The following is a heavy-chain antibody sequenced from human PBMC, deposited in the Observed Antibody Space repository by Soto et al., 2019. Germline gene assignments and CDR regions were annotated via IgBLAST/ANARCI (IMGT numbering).Heavy chain of an antibody. J-gene: IGHJ4*02. CDR3: VATYGDYLDY. CDR1: GYRFTNYW. Sequence: GESLKISCKGSGYRFTNYWIAWVRQMPGRGLEWMGIIRPGDSETTYSPSFEGQVTISADKSINTAYLQWSSLKASDTAIYYCVATYGDYLDYWGQGTLVTVSS. V-gene: IGHV5-51*01. D-gene: IGHD4-17*01. CDR2: IRPGDSET.